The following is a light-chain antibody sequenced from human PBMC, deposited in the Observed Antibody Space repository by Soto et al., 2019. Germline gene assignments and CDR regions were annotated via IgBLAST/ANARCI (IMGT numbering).Light chain of an antibody. Sequence: DIQMTPSPSTLSGSLGDRVTIPCRASQTISRWLACYQQKPGKAPKLLIYKASTLKSGVPSRFSGSGSGTEFTLTISSLQLDNFATYYCQHYNSYSEEFGLGTKVDI. CDR3: QHYNSYSEE. V-gene: IGKV1-5*03. CDR2: KAS. J-gene: IGKJ1*01. CDR1: QTISRW.